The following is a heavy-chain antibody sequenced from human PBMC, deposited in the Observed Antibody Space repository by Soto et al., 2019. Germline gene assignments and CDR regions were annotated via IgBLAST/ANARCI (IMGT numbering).Heavy chain of an antibody. J-gene: IGHJ4*02. CDR3: EKDVWGDKGGG. CDR1: GGTFSSYA. Sequence: QVQLVQSGAEVKKPGSSVKVSCKASGGTFSSYAISWVRQAPGQGLEWMGGIIPIFGTANYGQKFQGRVTITGDKCTSSAYKELGRLRCEDTAVYACEKDVWGDKGGGWGQGTMVTVS. D-gene: IGHD3-16*01. CDR2: IIPIFGTA. V-gene: IGHV1-69*06.